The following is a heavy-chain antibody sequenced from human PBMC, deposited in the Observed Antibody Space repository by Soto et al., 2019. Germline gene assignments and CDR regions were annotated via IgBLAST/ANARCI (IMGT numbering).Heavy chain of an antibody. CDR2: IYHSGST. J-gene: IGHJ4*02. V-gene: IGHV4-4*02. D-gene: IGHD3-22*01. CDR3: ARLDYYDSSGYDY. CDR1: GGSISSSNW. Sequence: SETLSLTCAVSGGSISSSNWWSWVRQPPGKGLEWIGEIYHSGSTNYNPSLKSRVTISVDKSKNQFSLKLSSVTAADTAVYYCARLDYYDSSGYDYWGQGTLVTVS.